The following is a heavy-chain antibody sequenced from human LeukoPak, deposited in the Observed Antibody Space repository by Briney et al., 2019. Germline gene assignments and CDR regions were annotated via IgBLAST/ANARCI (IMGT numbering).Heavy chain of an antibody. CDR1: GFSLSTSGVG. Sequence: SGPTLVKPTQTLTLTCTFSGFSLSTSGVGVGWIRQPPGKALEWLALNYWDDDKRYSPSLKSRLTITKDTSKNQVVLTMTNMDPVDTATYYCAHSWWYYYDSSGYGPGFDPWGQGTLVTVSS. V-gene: IGHV2-5*02. D-gene: IGHD3-22*01. CDR2: NYWDDDK. J-gene: IGHJ5*02. CDR3: AHSWWYYYDSSGYGPGFDP.